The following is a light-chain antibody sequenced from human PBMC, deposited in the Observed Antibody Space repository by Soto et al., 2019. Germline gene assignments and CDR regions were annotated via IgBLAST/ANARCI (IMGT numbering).Light chain of an antibody. CDR3: ETWYSNTHKV. J-gene: IGLJ3*02. CDR2: LDRSGSY. CDR1: SGHSTYI. Sequence: QPLLTQSSSASAALGSSVKLTCILSSGHSTYIIAWHQQQPGKAPRFLMTLDRSGSYNRGSGVPDRFSGSSSGADRYLTISNLQFEDEGDYYCETWYSNTHKVFGGGTKLTVL. V-gene: IGLV4-60*02.